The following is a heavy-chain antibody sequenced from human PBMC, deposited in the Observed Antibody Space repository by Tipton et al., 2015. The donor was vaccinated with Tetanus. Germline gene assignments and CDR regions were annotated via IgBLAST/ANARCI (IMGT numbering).Heavy chain of an antibody. V-gene: IGHV4-34*01. Sequence: TLSLTCAVYGGSLSGYYWSWIRQPPGKGLEWIGEINHSGSTNYNPSLKSRVTISVDTSKNQFSLKLSSVTAADTAVYYCARGGYCSSTSCYMAFDYWGQGTLVTVSS. CDR1: GGSLSGYY. CDR3: ARGGYCSSTSCYMAFDY. J-gene: IGHJ4*02. D-gene: IGHD2-2*02. CDR2: INHSGST.